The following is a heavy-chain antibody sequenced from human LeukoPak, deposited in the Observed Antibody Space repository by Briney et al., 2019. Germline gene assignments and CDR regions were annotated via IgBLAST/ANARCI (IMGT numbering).Heavy chain of an antibody. J-gene: IGHJ4*02. Sequence: SETLSLTCTVSGGSIGTYYWTWLRQPAGKGMEWIGRIDASGSTTYNPSLNSRITMTVDTSRNQFSLNLNSLTVADTAVYFCARVADRFGYNYGIDEYFDYWGQGALVTVSS. CDR3: ARVADRFGYNYGIDEYFDY. D-gene: IGHD5-18*01. CDR2: IDASGST. CDR1: GGSIGTYY. V-gene: IGHV4-4*07.